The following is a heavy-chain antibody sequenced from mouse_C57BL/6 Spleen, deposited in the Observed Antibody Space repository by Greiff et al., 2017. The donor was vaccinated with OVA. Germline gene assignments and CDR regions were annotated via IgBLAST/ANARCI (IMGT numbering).Heavy chain of an antibody. Sequence: VKLVESGPELVKPGASVKISCKASGYAFSGSWMNWVKQRPGKGLEWIGRIYPGDGDTNYNGTFKGKATLTADKSSSTAYMQLSSLTSEDSAVYFCARGYYGSSLFAYWGQGTLVTVAA. CDR3: ARGYYGSSLFAY. CDR1: GYAFSGSW. D-gene: IGHD1-1*01. J-gene: IGHJ3*01. CDR2: IYPGDGDT. V-gene: IGHV1-82*01.